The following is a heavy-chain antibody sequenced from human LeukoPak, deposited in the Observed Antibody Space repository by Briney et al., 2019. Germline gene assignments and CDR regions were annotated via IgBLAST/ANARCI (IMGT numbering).Heavy chain of an antibody. CDR3: ARGTAITAGIDF. J-gene: IGHJ4*02. Sequence: PGGSLRLSCTASGFAFSTYWMFWVRQAPGKGLVWVSQINPEGASTTYGDPAKGRFTASRDNAKNALHLQMNSLRVDDTAVYYCARGTAITAGIDFWGQGTVVTVSS. CDR1: GFAFSTYW. CDR2: INPEGAST. V-gene: IGHV3-74*01. D-gene: IGHD6-19*01.